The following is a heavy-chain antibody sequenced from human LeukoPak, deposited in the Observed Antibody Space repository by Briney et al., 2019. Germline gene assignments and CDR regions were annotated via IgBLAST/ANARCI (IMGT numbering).Heavy chain of an antibody. V-gene: IGHV1-69*13. Sequence: ASVTVSCKASGGTFSSYAISWVRQAPGQGLEWMGGIIPIFGTANYAQKFQGRVTITADEFTSTAYIELSSLRSEDTAVYYCARDAVGATLDYWGQGTLVTVSS. J-gene: IGHJ4*02. CDR2: IIPIFGTA. D-gene: IGHD1-26*01. CDR3: ARDAVGATLDY. CDR1: GGTFSSYA.